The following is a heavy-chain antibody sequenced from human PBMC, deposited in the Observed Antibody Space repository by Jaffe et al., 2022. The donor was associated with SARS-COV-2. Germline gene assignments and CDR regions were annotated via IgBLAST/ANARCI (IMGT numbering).Heavy chain of an antibody. CDR1: GGSISSGSYF. Sequence: QVQLQESGPGLVKPSQTLSLTCIVSGGSISSGSYFWSWIRQPAGKALEWIGRTHTSGSTDYNPSLKSRVTISIDTSRDQFSLKLSSVTAADTAVYYCARSLFGYNYGSPYYYYDMDVWGQGTTVTVSS. J-gene: IGHJ6*02. V-gene: IGHV4-61*02. CDR3: ARSLFGYNYGSPYYYYDMDV. D-gene: IGHD5-18*01. CDR2: THTSGST.